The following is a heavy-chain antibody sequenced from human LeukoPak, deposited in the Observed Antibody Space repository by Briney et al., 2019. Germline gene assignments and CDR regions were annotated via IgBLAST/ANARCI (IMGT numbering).Heavy chain of an antibody. CDR1: GYSFVSYY. CDR2: IIPILGIA. D-gene: IGHD5-18*01. Sequence: ASVKVSCKAAGYSFVSYYMHWVRQAPGQGLEWMGRIIPILGIANYAQKFQGRVTITADKSTSTAYMELSSLRSEDTAVYYCAVGRRGYSYGPFDYWGQGTLVTVSS. J-gene: IGHJ4*02. V-gene: IGHV1-69*02. CDR3: AVGRRGYSYGPFDY.